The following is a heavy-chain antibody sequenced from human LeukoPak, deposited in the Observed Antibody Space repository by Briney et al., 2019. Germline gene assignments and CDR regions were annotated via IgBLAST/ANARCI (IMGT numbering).Heavy chain of an antibody. D-gene: IGHD5-18*01. V-gene: IGHV4-59*01. Sequence: SETLSLTCAVSGGSISTYYWSWIQQPAGKGLEWIGYIYYTGAIYYNPSLKSRVTISLDTSKNQFSLKLSSVTAADAAVYYCARAGYSYGTGYYFDYWGQGALVTVSS. CDR2: IYYTGAI. CDR1: GGSISTYY. J-gene: IGHJ4*02. CDR3: ARAGYSYGTGYYFDY.